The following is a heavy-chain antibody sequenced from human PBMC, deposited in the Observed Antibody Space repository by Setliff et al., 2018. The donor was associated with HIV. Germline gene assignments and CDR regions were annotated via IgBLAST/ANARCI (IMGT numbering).Heavy chain of an antibody. Sequence: LSLTCTASGGSISSGSYYWTWIRQPPGKGLEWLGSIYSSGSPSYNPSLSSRLTISVDTSKNQFSLKLSSVTAADTAVYYCARGYSSSLGWFDPWGQGTLVTVSS. D-gene: IGHD6-6*01. J-gene: IGHJ5*02. CDR3: ARGYSSSLGWFDP. CDR1: GGSISSGSYY. V-gene: IGHV4-39*07. CDR2: IYSSGSP.